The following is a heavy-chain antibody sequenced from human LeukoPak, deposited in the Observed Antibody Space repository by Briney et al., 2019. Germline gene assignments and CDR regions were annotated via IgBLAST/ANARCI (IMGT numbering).Heavy chain of an antibody. CDR2: IYYSGST. CDR3: ARGPRGSRRGYSGTFDY. Sequence: SETLSLTCTVSGGSISSYYWGWIRQPPGKGLEWIGSIYYSGSTYYNPSLKSRVTISVDTSKNQFSLKLSSVTAADTAVYYCARGPRGSRRGYSGTFDYWGQGTLVTVSS. D-gene: IGHD5-12*01. V-gene: IGHV4-39*07. CDR1: GGSISSYY. J-gene: IGHJ4*02.